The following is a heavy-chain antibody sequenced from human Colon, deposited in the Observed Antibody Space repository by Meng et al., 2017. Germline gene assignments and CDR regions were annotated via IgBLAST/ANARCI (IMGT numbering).Heavy chain of an antibody. J-gene: IGHJ4*02. Sequence: QVHLVQPGAEAKMPAVSVQLSCKASGNTFTSNTIHWVRQAPGQRPEWMGWINAGSGNTKYSLKFQNRFTLTRDTSASTAYLEVKSLTSRDTAVYYCVRDPTGGSFHYFDSWGQGALVTVSS. CDR3: VRDPTGGSFHYFDS. V-gene: IGHV1-3*01. D-gene: IGHD1-14*01. CDR1: GNTFTSNT. CDR2: INAGSGNT.